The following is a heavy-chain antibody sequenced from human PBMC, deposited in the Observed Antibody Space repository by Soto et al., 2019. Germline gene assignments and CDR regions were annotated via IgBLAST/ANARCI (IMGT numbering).Heavy chain of an antibody. Sequence: PGGSLRLSCAASGFTFSSYAMSWVRQAPGKGLEWVSGIGGSGSSTFYADSVKGRFTISRDNSKNTLYLQMNSLRAKDTAVYHCAKVSTGYYYYFDSWGRGTLVTVSS. D-gene: IGHD3-9*01. J-gene: IGHJ4*02. CDR2: IGGSGSST. V-gene: IGHV3-23*01. CDR3: AKVSTGYYYYFDS. CDR1: GFTFSSYA.